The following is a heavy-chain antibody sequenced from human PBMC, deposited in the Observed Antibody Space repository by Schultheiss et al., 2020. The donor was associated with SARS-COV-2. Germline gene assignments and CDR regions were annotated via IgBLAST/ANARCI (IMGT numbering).Heavy chain of an antibody. CDR1: GFTFSSYG. J-gene: IGHJ4*02. V-gene: IGHV3-23*01. D-gene: IGHD3-22*01. CDR3: ARTYDYYDSSGCFDY. CDR2: ISGSGGST. Sequence: GGSLRLSCAASGFTFSSYGMHWVRQAPGKGLEWVSAISGSGGSTYYADSVKGRFTISRDNSKNTLYLQMNSLRAEDTAVFYCARTYDYYDSSGCFDYWGQGTLVTVSS.